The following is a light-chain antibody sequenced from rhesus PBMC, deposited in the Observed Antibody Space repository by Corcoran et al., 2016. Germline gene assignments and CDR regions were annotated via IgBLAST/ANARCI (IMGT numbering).Light chain of an antibody. CDR2: NAS. CDR1: ENVNNY. J-gene: IGKJ2*01. V-gene: IGKV1-74*01. CDR3: QHGYCTPYS. Sequence: DIQMTQSPSSLSASVGDRVTLTCRASENVNNYLNWYQQKPRKAPHLPIYNASTLQSGTPYMFSGRRSGTDYTFTISSLQPEDVATYYFQHGYCTPYSFGQGTKVEIK.